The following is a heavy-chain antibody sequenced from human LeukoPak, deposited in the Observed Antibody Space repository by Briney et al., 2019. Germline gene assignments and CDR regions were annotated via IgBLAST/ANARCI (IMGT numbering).Heavy chain of an antibody. D-gene: IGHD6-19*01. CDR1: GYTFTAYY. V-gene: IGHV1-2*02. Sequence: SVTVSCKDSGYTFTAYYIHWVRQAPGQGLEWMGWIDPNSGGTNFAQKFQGRVTMTRDTSITTAYVELSSLKSDDTAVYYCARGDIQWDYWGQGTQVTVSS. J-gene: IGHJ4*02. CDR3: ARGDIQWDY. CDR2: IDPNSGGT.